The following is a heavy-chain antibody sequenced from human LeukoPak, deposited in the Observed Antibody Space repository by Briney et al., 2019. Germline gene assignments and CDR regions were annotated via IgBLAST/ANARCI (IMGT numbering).Heavy chain of an antibody. CDR3: AKRGIATAASFDY. D-gene: IGHD6-13*01. CDR1: GFTFSSYA. CDR2: ISGNGDYT. J-gene: IGHJ4*02. V-gene: IGHV3-23*01. Sequence: GGSLRLSCAASGFTFSSYAMSWVRQAPGKGLEWGSTISGNGDYTFYADSVKGRFTISRDNSKNTLYLQMNSLRADDTAVYYCAKRGIATAASFDYWGQGTPVSVSS.